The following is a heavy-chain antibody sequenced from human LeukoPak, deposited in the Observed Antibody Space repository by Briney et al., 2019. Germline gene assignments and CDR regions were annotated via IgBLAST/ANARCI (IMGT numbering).Heavy chain of an antibody. CDR2: IKQDGSEK. V-gene: IGHV3-7*01. Sequence: PGGSLRLSCAASGFTFSRYWMSWVRQAPGKGLEWVANIKQDGSEKYYVDSVKGRFTISRDNAKNSLYLQMNSLRAEDTAVYYCAWFWSGYLRFDPWGQGTLVAVSS. D-gene: IGHD3-3*01. CDR1: GFTFSRYW. CDR3: AWFWSGYLRFDP. J-gene: IGHJ5*02.